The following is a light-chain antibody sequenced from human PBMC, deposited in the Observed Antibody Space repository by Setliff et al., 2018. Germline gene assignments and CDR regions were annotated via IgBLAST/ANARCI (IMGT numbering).Light chain of an antibody. CDR2: DVS. V-gene: IGLV2-11*01. CDR3: CSFAGTYSFV. CDR1: SSDVGGYNF. J-gene: IGLJ1*01. Sequence: QSALTQPRSVSESPGQSVTISYTGTSSDVGGYNFVSWYQVYPGKAPKVMIYDVSKRPSGVPDRFSGSKSGTTASLTISGLQPEDEADYYCCSFAGTYSFVFGTGTKV.